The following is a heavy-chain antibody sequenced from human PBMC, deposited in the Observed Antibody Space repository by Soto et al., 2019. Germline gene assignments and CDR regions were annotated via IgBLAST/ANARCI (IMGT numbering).Heavy chain of an antibody. J-gene: IGHJ5*02. CDR1: GYSFSNYW. D-gene: IGHD3-9*01. CDR2: TYPAAPQT. Sequence: GESLKISCKASGYSFSNYWIGWVRQISGKGLEWMGITYPAAPQTHYSPSFQGLITISVDESINTVYLQWSSLRASDTATYYCARRRYFDTLLDPWGQGTLVTVSS. V-gene: IGHV5-51*01. CDR3: ARRRYFDTLLDP.